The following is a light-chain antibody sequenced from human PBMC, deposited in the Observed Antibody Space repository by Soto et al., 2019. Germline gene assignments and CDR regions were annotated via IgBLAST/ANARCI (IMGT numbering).Light chain of an antibody. CDR2: DAS. V-gene: IGKV3-11*01. Sequence: EIVLTQSPATLSLSPGERATLSCRASQSVSSYLAWYHQKHGQAPRLLIYDASNRATGIPAKFSGSGSGTDFTLTISSLEPEDFAVYYCQQRSNWPWTFGQGTKVDIK. CDR1: QSVSSY. J-gene: IGKJ1*01. CDR3: QQRSNWPWT.